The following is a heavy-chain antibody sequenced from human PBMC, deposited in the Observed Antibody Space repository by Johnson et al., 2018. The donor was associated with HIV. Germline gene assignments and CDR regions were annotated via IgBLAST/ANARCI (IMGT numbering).Heavy chain of an antibody. CDR1: RFTFSRYG. Sequence: QVQLVESGGGLVQPGGSLRLACAASRFTFSRYGMHWVRQAPGKGLEWVAVIPYDGSNKYYADSVKGRFTIYRDNAKNSLYLQMNSLRAEDTAVYYCARDRRPYYYDRSGYPDYDAFDIWGQGTVVTVSS. CDR2: IPYDGSNK. V-gene: IGHV3-30*03. D-gene: IGHD3-22*01. CDR3: ARDRRPYYYDRSGYPDYDAFDI. J-gene: IGHJ3*02.